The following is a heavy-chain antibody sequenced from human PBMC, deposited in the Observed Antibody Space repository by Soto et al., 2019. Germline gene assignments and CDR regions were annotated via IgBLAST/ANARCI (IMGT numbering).Heavy chain of an antibody. V-gene: IGHV1-69*06. CDR2: IIPIFGTA. Sequence: SVKVSCKASGGTFSSYAISWVRQAPGQGLEWMGGIIPIFGTANYAQKFQGRVTITADKSTSTAYMELSSLGSEDTAVYYCARETPGRGGYYTASFFDYWGQGTLVTVSS. CDR1: GGTFSSYA. J-gene: IGHJ4*02. D-gene: IGHD3-3*01. CDR3: ARETPGRGGYYTASFFDY.